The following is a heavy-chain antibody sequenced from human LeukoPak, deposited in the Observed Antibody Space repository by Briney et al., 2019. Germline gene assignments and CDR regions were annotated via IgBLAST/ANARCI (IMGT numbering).Heavy chain of an antibody. D-gene: IGHD2-2*02. CDR1: GGSFSGYY. Sequence: PSETLSLTCAVYGGSFSGYYWSWIRQPPGKGLEWIGEINHSGSTNYNPSLKSRVTISVDTSKNQFSLKLSSVTAADTAVYYCAREAVPAAINLSYYYYMDVWGKGTTVTVSS. V-gene: IGHV4-34*01. CDR3: AREAVPAAINLSYYYYMDV. CDR2: INHSGST. J-gene: IGHJ6*03.